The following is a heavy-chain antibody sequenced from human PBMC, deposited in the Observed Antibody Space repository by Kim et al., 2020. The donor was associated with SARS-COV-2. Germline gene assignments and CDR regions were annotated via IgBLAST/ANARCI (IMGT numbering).Heavy chain of an antibody. CDR3: AKCAGSGSYKYYYYGMDV. V-gene: IGHV3-30*18. J-gene: IGHJ6*02. D-gene: IGHD3-10*01. CDR2: ISYDGSNK. Sequence: GGSLRLSCAASGFTFSSYGMHWVRQAPGKGLEWVAVISYDGSNKYYADSVKGRFTISRDNSKNTLYLQMNSLRAEDTAVYYCAKCAGSGSYKYYYYGMDVGGQGTTVTVSS. CDR1: GFTFSSYG.